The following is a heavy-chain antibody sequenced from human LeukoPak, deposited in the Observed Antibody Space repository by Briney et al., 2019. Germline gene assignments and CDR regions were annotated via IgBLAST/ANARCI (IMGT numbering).Heavy chain of an antibody. D-gene: IGHD5-18*01. CDR1: GGSISSYY. CDR3: ARGVGYSYGYGGTNWFDP. V-gene: IGHV4-59*12. J-gene: IGHJ5*02. CDR2: IYYSGST. Sequence: SETLSLTCTVSGGSISSYYWSWIRQPPGKGLEWIGYIYYSGSTNYNPSLKSRVTISVDTSKNQFSLKLSSVTAADTAVYYCARGVGYSYGYGGTNWFDPWGQGTLVTVSS.